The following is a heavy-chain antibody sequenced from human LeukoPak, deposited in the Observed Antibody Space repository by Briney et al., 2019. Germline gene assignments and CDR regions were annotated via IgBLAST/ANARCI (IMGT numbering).Heavy chain of an antibody. CDR2: ISAYNGNT. CDR3: AKDRGIAVADRDAFDI. J-gene: IGHJ3*02. V-gene: IGHV1-18*01. Sequence: ASVKVSCKASGYTFTSYGISWVRQAPGQGLEWMGWISAYNGNTNYAQKLQGRVTMTTDTSTSTAYMELRSLRAEDTAVYYCAKDRGIAVADRDAFDIWGQGTMVTVSS. CDR1: GYTFTSYG. D-gene: IGHD6-19*01.